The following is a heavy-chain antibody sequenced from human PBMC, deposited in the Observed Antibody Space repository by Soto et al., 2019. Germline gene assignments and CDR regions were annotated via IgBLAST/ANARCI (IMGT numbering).Heavy chain of an antibody. Sequence: SETLSLTCAVSGGSISSSYWWSWVRQPPGKGLEWIGEIYHSGSTNYNPSLKSRVTMSVDKSKNQFSLKLRSVTAADTAVYYCAASCVGCRGFNYYGMDVWGQGTTVTVS. CDR2: IYHSGST. V-gene: IGHV4-4*02. D-gene: IGHD5-12*01. CDR1: GGSISSSYW. J-gene: IGHJ6*02. CDR3: AASCVGCRGFNYYGMDV.